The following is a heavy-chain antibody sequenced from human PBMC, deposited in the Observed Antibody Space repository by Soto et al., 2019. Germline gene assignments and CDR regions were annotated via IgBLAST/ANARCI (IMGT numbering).Heavy chain of an antibody. V-gene: IGHV1-18*01. J-gene: IGHJ6*02. CDR1: GYAYTIYG. CDR2: ISAYNGNT. Sequence: VLVKLYCKASGYAYTIYGISWVRQAHGQGLEWMGWISAYNGNTNYAQKLQGRVTMTTDTSTSTAYMELRSLRSDDTAVYYCARDGPEEPGLAALLRNYYYYGMDVWGEGTTGTV. D-gene: IGHD6-6*01. CDR3: ARDGPEEPGLAALLRNYYYYGMDV.